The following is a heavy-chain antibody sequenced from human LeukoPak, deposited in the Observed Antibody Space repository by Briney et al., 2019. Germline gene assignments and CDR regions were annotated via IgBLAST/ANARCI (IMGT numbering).Heavy chain of an antibody. V-gene: IGHV1-2*02. CDR1: GYTFTGYY. CDR2: INPNSGGT. D-gene: IGHD3-9*01. CDR3: ARGSHLTGYYTNDY. J-gene: IGHJ4*02. Sequence: ASVKVSCKASGYTFTGYYMHWVRQAPGQGLEWMGWINPNSGGTNYAQKFQGRVTMTRDTSISTAYMELSRLRSDDTAVYYRARGSHLTGYYTNDYWGQGTLVTVSS.